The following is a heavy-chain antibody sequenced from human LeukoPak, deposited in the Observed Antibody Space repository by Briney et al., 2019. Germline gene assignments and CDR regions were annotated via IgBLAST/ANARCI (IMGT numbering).Heavy chain of an antibody. CDR3: ARDRANGITIFGVAPGYFDY. J-gene: IGHJ4*02. CDR1: GYTFTGYY. CDR2: INPNSGGT. Sequence: ASVKVSCKASGYTFTGYYMHWVRQAPGQGLEWMGWINPNSGGTNYAQKFQGRVTMTRDTSISTAYMELSRLRSDDTAVYYCARDRANGITIFGVAPGYFDYWGQGTLVTVSS. V-gene: IGHV1-2*02. D-gene: IGHD3-3*01.